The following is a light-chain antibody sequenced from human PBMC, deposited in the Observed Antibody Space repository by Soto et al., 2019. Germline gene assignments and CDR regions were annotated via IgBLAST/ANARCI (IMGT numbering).Light chain of an antibody. CDR2: AAS. J-gene: IGKJ1*01. CDR3: QKYDSVPWT. CDR1: QGIGNN. V-gene: IGKV1-27*01. Sequence: DIQMTQSPSSLSASVGDRVTITCRASQGIGNNLAGYQQKPGKVPNLLIYAASTLHSGVPSRFSGSGSGTDFTLSISSLQPEDVATYYCQKYDSVPWTFGQGTKV.